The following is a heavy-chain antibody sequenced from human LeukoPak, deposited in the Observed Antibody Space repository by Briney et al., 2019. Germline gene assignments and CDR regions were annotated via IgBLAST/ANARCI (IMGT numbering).Heavy chain of an antibody. Sequence: GGSLRLSCAASGFTFDDYAMHWVRQAPGRGLEWVSGISWNSGSIGYADSVKGRFTISRDNAKNSLYLQMNSLRAEDTAVYYCARGGDYYDSSAQGVDYWGQGTLVTVSS. J-gene: IGHJ4*02. CDR2: ISWNSGSI. CDR3: ARGGDYYDSSAQGVDY. CDR1: GFTFDDYA. V-gene: IGHV3-9*01. D-gene: IGHD3-22*01.